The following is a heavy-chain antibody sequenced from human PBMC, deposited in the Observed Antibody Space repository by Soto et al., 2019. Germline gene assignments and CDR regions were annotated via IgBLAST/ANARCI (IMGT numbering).Heavy chain of an antibody. V-gene: IGHV4-31*03. CDR3: ARGNDFRTGWFDP. D-gene: IGHD4-4*01. CDR1: AGSISSGTYY. CDR2: MYYRGTT. Sequence: QVQLQESGPGLVKPSQTLSLTCTVSAGSISSGTYYWNWIRQHPGKGLEWIGYMYYRGTTYYNTSLQSRLTISGDTSKNQFSLKLSSVTVADTAVYYCARGNDFRTGWFDPWGQGIMVTVSS. J-gene: IGHJ5*02.